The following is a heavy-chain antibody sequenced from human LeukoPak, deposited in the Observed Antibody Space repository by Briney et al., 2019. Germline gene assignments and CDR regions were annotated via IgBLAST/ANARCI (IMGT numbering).Heavy chain of an antibody. J-gene: IGHJ4*02. D-gene: IGHD1-26*01. CDR1: GYTFTGYY. Sequence: ASVKVSCKASGYTFTGYYMHWVRQAPGQGLEWMGRINPSSGDTNYAQNFQGRVTMTRDTSISTAYMELSRLRSDDTAVYYCATTSGYFYYWGQGTLVTVSS. CDR3: ATTSGYFYY. V-gene: IGHV1-2*06. CDR2: INPSSGDT.